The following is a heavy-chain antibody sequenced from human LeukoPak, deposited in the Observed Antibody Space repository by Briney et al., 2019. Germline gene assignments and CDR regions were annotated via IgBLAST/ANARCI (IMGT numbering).Heavy chain of an antibody. CDR1: GFNFRSYG. J-gene: IGHJ6*03. D-gene: IGHD6-6*01. Sequence: GGSLRLSCAAAGFNFRSYGMHWVRQAPGKGLEWVSFISYDGTNKYYGDSLKGRFTISRDNSKNTLYLQMNSLRAEDTAVYYCAKGGSSSSPYYYYYMDVWGKGTTVTVSS. CDR2: ISYDGTNK. CDR3: AKGGSSSSPYYYYYMDV. V-gene: IGHV3-30*02.